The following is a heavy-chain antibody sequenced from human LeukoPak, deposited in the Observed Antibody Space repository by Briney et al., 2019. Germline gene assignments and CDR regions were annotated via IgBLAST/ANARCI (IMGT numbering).Heavy chain of an antibody. CDR2: VTVGGVST. CDR1: GFTFSSYA. CDR3: AKGVYYGSDNFDY. D-gene: IGHD3-10*01. J-gene: IGHJ4*02. V-gene: IGHV3-23*01. Sequence: GGSLRLSCAASGFTFSSYAMSWIHQAPGKGLEWVSGVTVGGVSTYYADSVKGRFTISRDNSKNTLYLQMNSLRAEDTAVYYCAKGVYYGSDNFDYWGQGTLVTVSS.